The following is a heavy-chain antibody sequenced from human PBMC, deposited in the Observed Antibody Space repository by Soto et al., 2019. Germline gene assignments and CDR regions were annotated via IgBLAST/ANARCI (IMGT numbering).Heavy chain of an antibody. CDR2: ISWDGGST. Sequence: EVQLVESGGVVVQPGGSLRLSCAASGFTFDDYTMHWVRQAPGKGLEWVSLISWDGGSTYYADSVKGRFTISRDNSKNSLYLQMNSLRTEDTALYYCAKDILRWSSSGPFDYWGQGTLVTVSS. V-gene: IGHV3-43*01. CDR1: GFTFDDYT. J-gene: IGHJ4*02. D-gene: IGHD3-10*01. CDR3: AKDILRWSSSGPFDY.